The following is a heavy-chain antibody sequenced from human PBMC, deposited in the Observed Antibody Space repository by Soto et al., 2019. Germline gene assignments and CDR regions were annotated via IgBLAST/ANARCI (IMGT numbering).Heavy chain of an antibody. CDR2: IGTFGDT. CDR3: ARGPISGITGTKGYFDL. J-gene: IGHJ2*01. D-gene: IGHD1-20*01. V-gene: IGHV3-13*01. CDR1: GFTFSSYD. Sequence: EVQLVESGGGLVQPGGSLRLSCAASGFTFSSYDMHWVRQATGKGLEWVSAIGTFGDTYYPGSVKGRFTISRENAKNSLYLQMNSLGAGDTSVYYCARGPISGITGTKGYFDLWGRGTLVTVSS.